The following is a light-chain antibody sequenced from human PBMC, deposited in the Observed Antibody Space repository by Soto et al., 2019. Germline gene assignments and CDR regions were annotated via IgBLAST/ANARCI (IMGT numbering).Light chain of an antibody. CDR2: SNN. J-gene: IGLJ1*01. CDR1: ISNIGSNT. V-gene: IGLV1-44*01. Sequence: QSSLTQPPSASVTPGQRVTISCSGSISNIGSNTVNWYQQLPGTAPKLLIYSNNQRPSGVPDRFSGSKSGTSASLAISGLQSEDEADYYCAAWDDSLNGYVFRTGTKVTVL. CDR3: AAWDDSLNGYV.